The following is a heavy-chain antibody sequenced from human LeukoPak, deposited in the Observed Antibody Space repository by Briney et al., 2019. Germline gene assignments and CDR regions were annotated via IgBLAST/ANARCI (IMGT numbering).Heavy chain of an antibody. CDR2: IYTSGST. CDR1: GGSLSSYY. V-gene: IGHV4-4*07. J-gene: IGHJ4*02. D-gene: IGHD3-22*01. Sequence: SETLSLTCTVSGGSLSSYYWSWIRQPAEKGLDWIGRIYTSGSTNYNPSLKSRVTMSVDTSKNQFSLKLSSVPAADTAVYYCARGRDYYYDSSGPFDYWGQGTLVTVSS. CDR3: ARGRDYYYDSSGPFDY.